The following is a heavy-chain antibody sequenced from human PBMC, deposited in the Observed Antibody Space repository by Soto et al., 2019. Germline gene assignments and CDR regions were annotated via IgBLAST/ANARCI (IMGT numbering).Heavy chain of an antibody. J-gene: IGHJ4*02. Sequence: QVPLQESGPGLVKPSQTLSLTCSVSGGSITTGGYYWSWIRQPPGKGLEWIGYSYNSGDTYYNPSLKSRVIISVSTSKNQFSLKLSSVTAADTAVYYCARESGDGYNRIDYWGQGTLVTVSS. D-gene: IGHD1-1*01. CDR1: GGSITTGGYY. CDR2: SYNSGDT. CDR3: ARESGDGYNRIDY. V-gene: IGHV4-31*03.